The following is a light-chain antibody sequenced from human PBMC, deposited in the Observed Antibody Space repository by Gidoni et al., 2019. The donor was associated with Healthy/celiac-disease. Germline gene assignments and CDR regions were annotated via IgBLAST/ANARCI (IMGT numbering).Light chain of an antibody. Sequence: DIQMTQSPSSLSASVGDRVTITCRASQSISSYLNWYQQKPGKAPKFLIYAASSLQSGVPSRFSGCGSGTDFTLTISSLQPEDFATYYCQQSYSTPFTFGPGTKVDIK. CDR1: QSISSY. CDR2: AAS. J-gene: IGKJ3*01. V-gene: IGKV1-39*01. CDR3: QQSYSTPFT.